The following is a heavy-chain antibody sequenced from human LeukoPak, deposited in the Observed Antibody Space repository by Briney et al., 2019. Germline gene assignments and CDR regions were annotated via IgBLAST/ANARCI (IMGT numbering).Heavy chain of an antibody. CDR2: IDPSDSHT. V-gene: IGHV5-10-1*01. D-gene: IGHD3-10*01. CDR1: GSSFTSYW. Sequence: GESLKISCKASGSSFTSYWISWVRQMPGKGLEWMGRIDPSDSHTNYRPSFQGHVTMSTDKSSRTAYLQWSSLKASDTAMYYCARHSSGSWDPHRYFGMDVWGQGTMVSASS. J-gene: IGHJ6*02. CDR3: ARHSSGSWDPHRYFGMDV.